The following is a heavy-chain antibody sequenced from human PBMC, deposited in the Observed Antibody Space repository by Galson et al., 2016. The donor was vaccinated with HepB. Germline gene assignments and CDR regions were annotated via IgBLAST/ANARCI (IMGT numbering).Heavy chain of an antibody. J-gene: IGHJ5*02. CDR3: ARGTSSSGSPNWFYP. V-gene: IGHV3-74*01. D-gene: IGHD3-22*01. CDR2: IDSDGSST. Sequence: SLRLSCAASGFTFSTYRMHWVRQAPGKGLVWVARIDSDGSSTNYAAFAKGRFTISSDNTKTTLKLQMNSLAAEDTAVYYCARGTSSSGSPNWFYPWGQGTLVTVPS. CDR1: GFTFSTYR.